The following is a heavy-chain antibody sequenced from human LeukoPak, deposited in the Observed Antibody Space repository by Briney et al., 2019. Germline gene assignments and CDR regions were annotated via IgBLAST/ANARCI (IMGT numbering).Heavy chain of an antibody. CDR1: GFTFSSYW. D-gene: IGHD2-2*01. CDR3: ARDGRYCSSTSCYEVYFDC. J-gene: IGHJ4*02. V-gene: IGHV3-7*03. Sequence: PGGSLRLSCAASGFTFSSYWMSWVRQAPGKGLEWVANIKQEGREKYYVDSVKGRFTISRDNAKNSLYLQMNSLRAEDTAVYYCARDGRYCSSTSCYEVYFDCWGQGTLVTVSS. CDR2: IKQEGREK.